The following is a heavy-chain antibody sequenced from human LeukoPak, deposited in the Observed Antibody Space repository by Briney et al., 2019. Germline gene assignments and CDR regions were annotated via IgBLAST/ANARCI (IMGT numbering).Heavy chain of an antibody. V-gene: IGHV4-34*01. J-gene: IGHJ6*03. CDR2: INHSGST. Sequence: KTSETLSLTCTVSGGSISTYYWSWIRQPPGKGLEWIGEINHSGSTNYNPSLKSRVTISVDTSKNQFSLKLSSVTAADTAVYYCARQTLYYYGSGSYYISGYYYMDVWGKGTTVTVSS. D-gene: IGHD3-10*01. CDR1: GGSISTYY. CDR3: ARQTLYYYGSGSYYISGYYYMDV.